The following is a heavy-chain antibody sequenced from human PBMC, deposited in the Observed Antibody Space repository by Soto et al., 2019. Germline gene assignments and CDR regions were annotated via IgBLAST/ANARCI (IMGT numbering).Heavy chain of an antibody. CDR2: ISHSGTT. D-gene: IGHD6-19*01. J-gene: IGHJ4*02. Sequence: QVQLQQWGAGLLKPSETLSLTCAVYGGSLNDYYWTWIRQPPGEGLEWIGEISHSGTTNYNPSLKGRVTMSVDTSKNQFSLRLTSVTAADTAVYYCARGQWLDNYWGQGTLVTVSS. CDR1: GGSLNDYY. CDR3: ARGQWLDNY. V-gene: IGHV4-34*02.